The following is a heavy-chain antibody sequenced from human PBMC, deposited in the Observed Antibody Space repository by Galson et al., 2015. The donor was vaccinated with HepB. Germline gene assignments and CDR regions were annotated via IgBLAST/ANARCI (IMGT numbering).Heavy chain of an antibody. D-gene: IGHD2-15*01. CDR3: AKDPAGRFVVNYRGYYFDD. Sequence: SLRLSCAASGFTFSNYGMHWVRQAPGKGLEWVALVSHDGSYKSYAESVKGRFTSFRATSKGTLYLHMNSLRPEDTAVYYCAKDPAGRFVVNYRGYYFDDWDQGTLFTVSS. CDR2: VSHDGSYK. V-gene: IGHV3-30*18. J-gene: IGHJ4*02. CDR1: GFTFSNYG.